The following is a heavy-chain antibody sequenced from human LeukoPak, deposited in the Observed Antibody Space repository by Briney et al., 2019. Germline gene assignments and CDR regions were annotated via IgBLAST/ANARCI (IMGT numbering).Heavy chain of an antibody. J-gene: IGHJ4*02. V-gene: IGHV3-7*01. Sequence: PGRSLRLSCAASGFTLSSYWMSWVRQAPGQGLEWVANIKQDGSEKYYVDSVKGRFTISRDNAKNSLYLQMNSLRAEDTAVYYCAREGERYYFDYWGQGTLVTVSS. CDR1: GFTLSSYW. CDR3: AREGERYYFDY. CDR2: IKQDGSEK.